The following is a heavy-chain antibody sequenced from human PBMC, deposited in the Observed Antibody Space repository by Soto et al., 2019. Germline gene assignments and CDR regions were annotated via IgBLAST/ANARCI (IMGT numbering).Heavy chain of an antibody. J-gene: IGHJ3*02. V-gene: IGHV1-8*01. CDR2: MNPNSGNT. CDR3: ARGWYDILTRGGRAFDI. Sequence: ASVKVSCKASGYTFTSYDINWVRQATGQGLEWMGWMNPNSGNTGYAQKFQGRVTMTRNTSISTAYMELSSLRSEDTAVYYRARGWYDILTRGGRAFDIWGQGTMVTVSS. D-gene: IGHD3-9*01. CDR1: GYTFTSYD.